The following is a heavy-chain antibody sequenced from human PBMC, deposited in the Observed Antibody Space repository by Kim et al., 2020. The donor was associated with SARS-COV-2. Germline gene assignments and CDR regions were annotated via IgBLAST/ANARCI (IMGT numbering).Heavy chain of an antibody. J-gene: IGHJ5*02. CDR3: ARRLTTFFDP. V-gene: IGHV1-46*03. CDR2: GSP. Sequence: GSPTYGKKFQGRVTMTTDTTTSTVYMELKSLRSQDTAVYYCARRLTTFFDPWGQGTLVTVSS. D-gene: IGHD3-16*01.